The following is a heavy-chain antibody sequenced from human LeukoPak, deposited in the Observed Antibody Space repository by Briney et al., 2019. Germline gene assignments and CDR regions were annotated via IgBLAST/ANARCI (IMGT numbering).Heavy chain of an antibody. V-gene: IGHV1-18*01. CDR1: GYTFTSYG. Sequence: ASVKVSCKASGYTFTSYGISWVRQAPGQGLEWMGWISAYNGNTNYAQKLQGRVTMTTDTSTSTAYMELMSLRSDDTAVYYCARAENYYDSSGYYYVIAGGDYWGQGTLVTVSS. CDR2: ISAYNGNT. J-gene: IGHJ4*02. D-gene: IGHD3-22*01. CDR3: ARAENYYDSSGYYYVIAGGDY.